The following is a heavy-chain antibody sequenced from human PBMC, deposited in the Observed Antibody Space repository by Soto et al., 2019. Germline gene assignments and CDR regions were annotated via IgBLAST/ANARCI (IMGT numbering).Heavy chain of an antibody. J-gene: IGHJ6*02. CDR3: ANHPLNYYYYGMDV. CDR2: ISDGGGST. CDR1: EFTFTNYA. V-gene: IGHV3-23*01. Sequence: GGSLRLSCAGSEFTFTNYAMSWVRQAPGKGLEWVSAISDGGGSTYYADSVKGRFTISRDNSKHTLYLQMNSLRAEDTAVYYCANHPLNYYYYGMDVWGQGTTVTVS. D-gene: IGHD2-8*01.